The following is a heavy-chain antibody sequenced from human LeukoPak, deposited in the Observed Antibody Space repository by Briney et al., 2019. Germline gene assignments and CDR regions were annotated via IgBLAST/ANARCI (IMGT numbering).Heavy chain of an antibody. CDR2: ISGSGGST. V-gene: IGHV3-23*01. CDR1: GFTFSSYR. CDR3: AKDGIYQPLISVDP. J-gene: IGHJ5*02. D-gene: IGHD1-26*01. Sequence: PGGSLRLSCAASGFTFSSYRMSWVRQAPGKGLEWVSAISGSGGSTYYADSVKGRFTISRDNSKNTLYLQMNSLRAEDTAVYYCAKDGIYQPLISVDPWGQGTLVTVSS.